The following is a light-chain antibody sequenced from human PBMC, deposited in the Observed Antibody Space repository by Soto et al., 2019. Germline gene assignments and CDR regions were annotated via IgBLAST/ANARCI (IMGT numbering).Light chain of an antibody. CDR2: DTN. Sequence: QAVVTQEPSLTVSPGGTVTLTCGSSTGAVTSGLHPYWFQQKPGQDPRTLIYDTNNKHSWTPARFSGSLLGGKAALTLSGAQSEEGAKYNSFLSYSGVVVFGGGTKLTVL. V-gene: IGLV7-46*01. J-gene: IGLJ2*01. CDR1: TGAVTSGLH. CDR3: FLSYSGVVV.